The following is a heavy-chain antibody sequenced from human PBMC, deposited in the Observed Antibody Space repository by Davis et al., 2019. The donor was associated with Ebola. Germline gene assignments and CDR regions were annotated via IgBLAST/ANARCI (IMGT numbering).Heavy chain of an antibody. D-gene: IGHD5-18*01. CDR3: AKDWRGYSYGTPSSMDV. CDR1: GFTFSSYW. J-gene: IGHJ6*02. CDR2: IKQDGSEK. Sequence: GGSLRLSCAASGFTFSSYWMSWVRQAPGKGLEWVANIKQDGSEKYYVDSVKGRFTISRDNAKNSLYLQMNSLRAEDTAVYYCAKDWRGYSYGTPSSMDVWGQGTTVTVSS. V-gene: IGHV3-7*01.